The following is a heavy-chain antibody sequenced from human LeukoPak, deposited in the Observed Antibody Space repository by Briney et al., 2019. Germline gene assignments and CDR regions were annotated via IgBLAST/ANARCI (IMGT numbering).Heavy chain of an antibody. D-gene: IGHD6-19*01. CDR3: ARGARRIAVAGTRKYGMDV. CDR2: IYYSGST. CDR1: GGSISSYY. V-gene: IGHV4-59*12. J-gene: IGHJ6*04. Sequence: PSETLSLTCTVPGGSISSYYWSWIRQPPGKGLEWIGYIYYSGSTNYNPSLKSRVTISVDTSKNQFSLKLSSVTAADTAVYYCARGARRIAVAGTRKYGMDVWGKGTTVTVSS.